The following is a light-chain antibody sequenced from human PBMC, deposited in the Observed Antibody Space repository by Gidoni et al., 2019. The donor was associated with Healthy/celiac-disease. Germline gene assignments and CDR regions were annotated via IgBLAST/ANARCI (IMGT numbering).Light chain of an antibody. Sequence: DIQMTQSPSTLSASVGDRVTITCRASQSISSWLAWYQQKPGKAPKLLIYKASSLESGVPSRFSGSGSGTEFTLTISSLQPDDFATYYCQQYNSYSLLFXGXTKVEIK. CDR1: QSISSW. V-gene: IGKV1-5*03. CDR3: QQYNSYSLL. J-gene: IGKJ4*01. CDR2: KAS.